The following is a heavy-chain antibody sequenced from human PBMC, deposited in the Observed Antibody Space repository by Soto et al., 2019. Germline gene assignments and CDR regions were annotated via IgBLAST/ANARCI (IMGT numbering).Heavy chain of an antibody. CDR2: ISSSGSTI. V-gene: IGHV3-11*01. D-gene: IGHD1-26*01. J-gene: IGHJ4*02. CDR1: GFTFSDYY. Sequence: VGSLRLSCAASGFTFSDYYMSWIRQAPGKGLEWVSYISSSGSTIYYADSVKGRFTISRDNAKNSLYLQMNSLRAEDTAVYYCARLSQVGDPYYFDYWGQGTLVTVSS. CDR3: ARLSQVGDPYYFDY.